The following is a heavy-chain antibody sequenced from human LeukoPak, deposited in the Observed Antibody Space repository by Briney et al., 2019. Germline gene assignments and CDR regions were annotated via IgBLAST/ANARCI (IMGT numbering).Heavy chain of an antibody. V-gene: IGHV4-39*01. CDR1: RGSISSSSHY. D-gene: IGHD3-3*01. Sequence: PSETLSLTCTVSRGSISSSSHYWVWIRQPPGRGLEWLGTIYYSGTTYYNPSLKSRVIISVDTSKNQFSLRLTSVTAADTAMYYCARSYFTVFGVYNWFDPWGQGALVTVSS. J-gene: IGHJ5*02. CDR2: IYYSGTT. CDR3: ARSYFTVFGVYNWFDP.